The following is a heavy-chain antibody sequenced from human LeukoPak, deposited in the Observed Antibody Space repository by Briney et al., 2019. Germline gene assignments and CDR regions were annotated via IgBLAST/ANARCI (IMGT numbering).Heavy chain of an antibody. J-gene: IGHJ4*02. CDR1: GFTVSSNY. V-gene: IGHV3-66*01. D-gene: IGHD6-19*01. CDR2: IYSGGST. Sequence: GSLRLSCAASGFTVSSNYMSWVRQAPGKGLEWVSVIYSGGSTYYADSVKGRFTISRDNSKNTLYLQMNSLRAEDTAVYYCARRRAVAGSFDYWGQGTLVTVSS. CDR3: ARRRAVAGSFDY.